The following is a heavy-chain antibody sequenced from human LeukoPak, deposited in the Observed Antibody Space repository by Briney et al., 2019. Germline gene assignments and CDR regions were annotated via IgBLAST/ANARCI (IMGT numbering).Heavy chain of an antibody. CDR2: IIPIFGTA. J-gene: IGHJ6*03. Sequence: SVKVSCKASGYTFTGYYINWVRQAPGQGLEWMGGIIPIFGTANYAQKFQGRVTITADKSTSTAYMELSSLRSEDTAVYYCASNSVLGARTYYYMDVWGKGTTVTVSS. CDR3: ASNSVLGARTYYYMDV. CDR1: GYTFTGYY. V-gene: IGHV1-69*06. D-gene: IGHD1-26*01.